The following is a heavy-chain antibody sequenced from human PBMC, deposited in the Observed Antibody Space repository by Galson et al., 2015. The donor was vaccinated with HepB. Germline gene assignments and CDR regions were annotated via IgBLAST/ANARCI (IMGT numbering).Heavy chain of an antibody. CDR1: GFTFSSYA. J-gene: IGHJ4*02. CDR3: AKDPGRYFDWLLSGSYFDY. CDR2: ISGSGGST. V-gene: IGHV3-23*01. Sequence: LRLSCAASGFTFSSYAMSWVRQAPGKGLEWVSAISGSGGSTYYADSVKGRFTISRDNSKNTLYLQMNSLRAEDTAVYYCAKDPGRYFDWLLSGSYFDYWGQGTLVTVSS. D-gene: IGHD3-9*01.